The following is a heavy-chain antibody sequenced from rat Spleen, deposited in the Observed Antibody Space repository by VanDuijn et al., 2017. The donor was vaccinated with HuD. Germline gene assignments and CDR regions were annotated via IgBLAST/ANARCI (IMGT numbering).Heavy chain of an antibody. CDR3: ASGIHDY. D-gene: IGHD1-4*01. CDR1: GFSLTSYN. CDR2: IWSNGDT. V-gene: IGHV2-47*01. J-gene: IGHJ2*01. Sequence: QVQLKESGPGLVQTTQTLSVACTVSGFSLTSYNVHWVRQPTGKGLEWMGVIWSNGDTHYNSVIKSRLNISRDTSKSQVFLKMNSLQTEDTAMYFCASGIHDYWGQGVMVTVSS.